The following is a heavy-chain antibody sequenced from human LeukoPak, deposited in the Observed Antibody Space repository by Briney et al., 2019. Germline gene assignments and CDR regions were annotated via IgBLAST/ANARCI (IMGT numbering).Heavy chain of an antibody. CDR3: ARYFCGGGSCSPAHYYGMAV. CDR1: GGTFSSYA. Sequence: SVKVSCKASGGTFSSYAISWVRQAPGQGLEWMGRIIPILGIANYAQKFQGRVTITADKSTSTAYMELSSLRSEDTAVYYCARYFCGGGSCSPAHYYGMAVGGKGPAVTVS. V-gene: IGHV1-69*04. CDR2: IIPILGIA. D-gene: IGHD2-15*01. J-gene: IGHJ6*04.